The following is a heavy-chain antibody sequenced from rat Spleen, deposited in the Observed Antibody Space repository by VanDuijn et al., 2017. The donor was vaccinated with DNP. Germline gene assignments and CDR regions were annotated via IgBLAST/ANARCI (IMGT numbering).Heavy chain of an antibody. CDR1: GFSLTGYN. J-gene: IGHJ4*01. V-gene: IGHV2-8*01. CDR2: MRYNGDT. Sequence: QVRLTESGPGLVQPSETLSLTCTVPGFSLTGYNVNWVRQPSGRGLEWMGRMRYNGDTSFNSALKSRLSISRDTSKSQVFLKMNSLQTEDTAIYFCTRSYYSGAMDAWGQGTSVTVSS. D-gene: IGHD1-1*01. CDR3: TRSYYSGAMDA.